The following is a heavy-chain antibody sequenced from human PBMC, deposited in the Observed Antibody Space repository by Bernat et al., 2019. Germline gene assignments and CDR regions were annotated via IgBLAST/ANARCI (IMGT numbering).Heavy chain of an antibody. V-gene: IGHV1-69*02. J-gene: IGHJ6*02. Sequence: QVQLVQSGAEVKKPGSSVKVSCKASGGTFSSYTISWVRQAPGQGLEWMGRIIPILGIVNYAQKFQGRVTITADKSTSTAYMELSSLRSEDTAVYYCARPGTRNYGMDVWGQGTTVTVSS. CDR2: IIPILGIV. D-gene: IGHD1-1*01. CDR1: GGTFSSYT. CDR3: ARPGTRNYGMDV.